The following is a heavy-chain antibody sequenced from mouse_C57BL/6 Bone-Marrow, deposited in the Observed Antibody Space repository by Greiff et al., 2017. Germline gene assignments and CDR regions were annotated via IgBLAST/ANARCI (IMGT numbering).Heavy chain of an antibody. CDR3: AGDSNPSVDY. CDR1: GFTFSSYG. V-gene: IGHV5-6*01. D-gene: IGHD2-5*01. CDR2: ISSGGSYT. Sequence: DVQLVESGGDLVKPGGSLKLSCAASGFTFSSYGMSWVRQTPDKRLEWVATISSGGSYTYYPDSVKGRSTISRDNAKNTLYLQMSSLKSEDTAMYYCAGDSNPSVDYWGQGTSVTVSS. J-gene: IGHJ4*01.